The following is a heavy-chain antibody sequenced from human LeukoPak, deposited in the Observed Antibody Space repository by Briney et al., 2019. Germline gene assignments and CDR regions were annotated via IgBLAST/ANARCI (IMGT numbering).Heavy chain of an antibody. CDR1: GFTFSSYA. CDR3: ASSTVVTPGNWFDP. CDR2: IYYSGST. J-gene: IGHJ5*02. D-gene: IGHD4-23*01. V-gene: IGHV4-30-4*08. Sequence: LRLSCAASGFTFSSYAMSWIRQPPGKGLEWIGYIYYSGSTHYNPSLKSRVTISVDTSKNQFSLKLSSVTAADTAVYYCASSTVVTPGNWFDPWGQGTLVTVSS.